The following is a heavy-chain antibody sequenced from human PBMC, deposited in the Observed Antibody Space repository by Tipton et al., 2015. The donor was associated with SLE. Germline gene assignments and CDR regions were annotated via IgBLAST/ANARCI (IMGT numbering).Heavy chain of an antibody. J-gene: IGHJ5*02. CDR2: IYYSGST. Sequence: LRLSCTVSGGSISSSSYYWGWIRQPPGKGLEWIGSIYYSGSTYYNPSLKSRVTISVDTSKNQFSLKLSSVTAADPAVYYCARASGYSSSWYGVNWFDPWGQGTLVTVSS. CDR3: ARASGYSSSWYGVNWFDP. D-gene: IGHD6-13*01. V-gene: IGHV4-39*07. CDR1: GGSISSSSYY.